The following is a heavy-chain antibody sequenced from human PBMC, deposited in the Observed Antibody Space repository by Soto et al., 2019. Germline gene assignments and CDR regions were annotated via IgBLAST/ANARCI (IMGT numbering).Heavy chain of an antibody. J-gene: IGHJ6*03. Sequence: EVQLLESGGGLVQPGGSLRLSCAASGFTFRSYAMSWVRQAPGKGLEWVSGITGSGGNTYYADSVKGRFTISRDSSKNTLYLQMNSLRAEDTAVYCCAKWPDATYYYYYYLDVWGKGTTVTVSS. CDR2: ITGSGGNT. CDR3: AKWPDATYYYYYYLDV. V-gene: IGHV3-23*01. CDR1: GFTFRSYA. D-gene: IGHD2-2*01.